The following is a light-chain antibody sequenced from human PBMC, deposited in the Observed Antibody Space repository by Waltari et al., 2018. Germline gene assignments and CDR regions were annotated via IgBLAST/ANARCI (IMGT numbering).Light chain of an antibody. CDR3: CSYAGSYTVV. J-gene: IGLJ2*01. Sequence: QSALTQPRPVSGSPGQSFTISCTGTSSDVGGYNYVSWYQQHPGKAPKLMIYDVSKRPSGVPDRFSGSKSGNTASLTISGLQAEDEADYYCCSYAGSYTVVFGGGTKLTVL. CDR1: SSDVGGYNY. CDR2: DVS. V-gene: IGLV2-11*01.